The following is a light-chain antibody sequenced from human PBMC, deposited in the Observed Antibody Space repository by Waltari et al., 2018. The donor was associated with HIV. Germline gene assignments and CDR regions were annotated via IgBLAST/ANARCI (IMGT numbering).Light chain of an antibody. Sequence: QSVLTQPPSVSGAPGQRVTISCTGSSSNIGAGYDVHWYQPLPGTAPKLHIYGNSNRPSGVPDRFSGSKSGTSASLAITGLQAEDEADYYCQSYDSSLSALFGGGTKLTVL. J-gene: IGLJ2*01. CDR2: GNS. CDR3: QSYDSSLSAL. V-gene: IGLV1-40*01. CDR1: SSNIGAGYD.